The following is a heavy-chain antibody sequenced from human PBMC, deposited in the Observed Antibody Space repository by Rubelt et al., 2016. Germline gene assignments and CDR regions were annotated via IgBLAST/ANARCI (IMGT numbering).Heavy chain of an antibody. CDR2: IYWNDDK. V-gene: IGHV2-5*01. J-gene: IGHJ6*02. Sequence: QITLKESGPTLVKPTQTLTLTCTFSGFSLNSSGVGVGWIRQPPGKALEWLALIYWNDDKAYSPSLKIRLTITKDTSKTLVVLTMTNMDPGDTATYYCIHRRSNHYNYYGMAVWGQGTTVTVSS. CDR1: GFSLNSSGVG. CDR3: IHRRSNHYNYYGMAV.